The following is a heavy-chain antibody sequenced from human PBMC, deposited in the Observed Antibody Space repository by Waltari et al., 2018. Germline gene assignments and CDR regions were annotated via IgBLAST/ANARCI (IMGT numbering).Heavy chain of an antibody. V-gene: IGHV3-23*01. CDR3: AKFGDRSGYLRDGMDV. Sequence: EVQLLESGGGLVQPGGSLRLSCAASGFTFSSYAMSWVRQAPGKGLEWVSAISGSGGSTYYADAGKGRFTISRDNAKNTLYLQMNSRRAEDTAVYYCAKFGDRSGYLRDGMDVWGQGTTVTVSS. J-gene: IGHJ6*02. D-gene: IGHD3-22*01. CDR1: GFTFSSYA. CDR2: ISGSGGST.